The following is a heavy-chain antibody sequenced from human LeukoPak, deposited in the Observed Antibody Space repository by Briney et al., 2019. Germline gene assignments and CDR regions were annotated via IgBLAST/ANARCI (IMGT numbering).Heavy chain of an antibody. V-gene: IGHV4-39*07. CDR1: GGSISSSSYY. Sequence: SETLSLTCTVSGGSISSSSYYWGWIRQPPGKGLEWIGSIYYSGSTYYNPSLKSRVTILVDTSKNQFSLKLTSVTAADTAVYYCARGYACSGGSCYSYYYYMDVWGKGTTVTVSS. CDR3: ARGYACSGGSCYSYYYYMDV. J-gene: IGHJ6*03. D-gene: IGHD2-15*01. CDR2: IYYSGST.